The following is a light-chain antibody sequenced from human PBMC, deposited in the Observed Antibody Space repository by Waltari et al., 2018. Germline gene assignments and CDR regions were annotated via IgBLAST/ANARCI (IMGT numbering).Light chain of an antibody. J-gene: IGKJ2*01. CDR2: DAS. V-gene: IGKV1-5*01. CDR3: QQYYTAPYT. CDR1: QSISTW. Sequence: DIQMTQSPSTVSASVGDRVTITCRASQSISTWLAWYQQKPGKAPKLLIYDASSLESGVPSRFSGSGSGTEFTLTIGSLQAEDVAVYYCQQYYTAPYTFGQGTKLEIK.